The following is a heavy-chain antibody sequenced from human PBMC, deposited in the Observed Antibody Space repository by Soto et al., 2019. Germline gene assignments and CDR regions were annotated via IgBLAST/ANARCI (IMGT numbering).Heavy chain of an antibody. V-gene: IGHV1-18*01. Sequence: QVQLVQSDPEVTKPGASVKVSCKASAYTSTIYGITWVRQAPGLGFQWMGWIRPHNGDTKYAQKFQGRVTMTTDPSTSTVFMDLRTLRSDDTAVYYCATALGSSGWFDFWGQGTLVTVSS. D-gene: IGHD6-19*01. CDR3: ATALGSSGWFDF. CDR2: IRPHNGDT. CDR1: AYTSTIYG. J-gene: IGHJ4*02.